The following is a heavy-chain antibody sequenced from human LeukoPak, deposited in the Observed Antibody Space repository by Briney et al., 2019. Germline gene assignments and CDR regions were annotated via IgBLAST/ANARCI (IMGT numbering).Heavy chain of an antibody. CDR3: ARSGKNDY. Sequence: ASVKVSCKASGYTFNGHYVHWVRQAPGQGLEWMGWISPNSGDANYAQKFQGRVTMTRDTSISTAYMELSRLRSDDTAVYYCARSGKNDYWGQGTLVTVSS. CDR1: GYTFNGHY. J-gene: IGHJ4*02. CDR2: ISPNSGDA. V-gene: IGHV1-2*02.